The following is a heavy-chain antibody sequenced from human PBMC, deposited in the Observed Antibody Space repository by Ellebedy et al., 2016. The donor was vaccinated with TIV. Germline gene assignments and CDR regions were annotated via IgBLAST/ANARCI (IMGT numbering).Heavy chain of an antibody. V-gene: IGHV1-8*02. CDR3: ARNLPNTGDFDS. Sequence: ASVKVSXKASGYTFTSYGISWVRQAPGQGLEWMGWMSPNSGNTGYAQKFQGRVTMTRDTSMSTAYMELSSLRSEDTAVYYCARNLPNTGDFDSWGQGTLVTVSS. J-gene: IGHJ4*02. CDR1: GYTFTSYG. CDR2: MSPNSGNT.